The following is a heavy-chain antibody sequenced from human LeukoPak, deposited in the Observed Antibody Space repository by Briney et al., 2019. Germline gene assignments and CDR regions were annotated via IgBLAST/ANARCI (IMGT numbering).Heavy chain of an antibody. Sequence: ASVKVSCKASGYTFTNYGISWLRQAPGQGLEWMGWISAYSGYTHYAQKIQGRVTVTTEASTSTAYMELRSLTSYDTAVYYCARDAVSTTTVGGIDYWGQGTLVTVSS. V-gene: IGHV1-18*01. CDR1: GYTFTNYG. CDR2: ISAYSGYT. D-gene: IGHD5/OR15-5a*01. J-gene: IGHJ4*02. CDR3: ARDAVSTTTVGGIDY.